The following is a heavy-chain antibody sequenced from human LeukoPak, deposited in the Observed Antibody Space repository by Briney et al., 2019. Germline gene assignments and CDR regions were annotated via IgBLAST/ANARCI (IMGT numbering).Heavy chain of an antibody. CDR1: GFTFSSYG. J-gene: IGHJ4*02. CDR3: AKDSYYYASGSYPTFDY. CDR2: IRFDGSDK. D-gene: IGHD3-10*01. Sequence: GGSLRLSCAASGFTFSSYGMRWVRQAPGKGLEWVAFIRFDGSDKYYVDSVKGRFTISRDNSRNTLYLQMNSLRAEDTAVYYCAKDSYYYASGSYPTFDYWGQGALVTVSS. V-gene: IGHV3-30*02.